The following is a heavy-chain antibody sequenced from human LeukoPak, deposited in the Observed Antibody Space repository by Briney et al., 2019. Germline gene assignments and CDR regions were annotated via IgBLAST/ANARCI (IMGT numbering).Heavy chain of an antibody. V-gene: IGHV4-39*07. CDR1: GDSISSSSSY. CDR2: IYYSGST. Sequence: SETLSLTCTVSGDSISSSSSYWGWIRQPPGEGLEWIGSIYYSGSTYYNPSLKSRVTISVDTSKNQFSLKLSSVTAADTAVYYCARWGITPDAFDIWGQGTMVTVSS. CDR3: ARWGITPDAFDI. J-gene: IGHJ3*02. D-gene: IGHD3-10*01.